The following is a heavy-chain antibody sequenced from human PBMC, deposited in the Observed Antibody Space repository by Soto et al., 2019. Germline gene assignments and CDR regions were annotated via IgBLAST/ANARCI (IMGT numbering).Heavy chain of an antibody. D-gene: IGHD6-19*01. CDR2: ISYDGSNK. Sequence: HPGGSLRLSCAASGFTFSSYGMHWVRQAPGKGLEWVAVISYDGSNKYYADSVKGRFTISRDNSKNTLYLRMNSLRAEDTAVYYCANAGYSSGWTAFDAFDIWGQGTMVTVSS. CDR3: ANAGYSSGWTAFDAFDI. CDR1: GFTFSSYG. V-gene: IGHV3-30*18. J-gene: IGHJ3*02.